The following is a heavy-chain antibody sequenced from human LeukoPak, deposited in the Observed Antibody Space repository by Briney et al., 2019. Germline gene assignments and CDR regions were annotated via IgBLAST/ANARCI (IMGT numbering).Heavy chain of an antibody. D-gene: IGHD2-2*01. CDR3: ARALGYCSSTSCGGAFDI. J-gene: IGHJ3*02. V-gene: IGHV4-30-4*01. CDR2: IYYIGST. CDR1: GGSINSGDYY. Sequence: PSQTLSLTCTVSGGSINSGDYYWSWIRQPPGKGLEWIGYIYYIGSTYYNPSLKSRVTISVDTSKNQFSLKLSSVSAADTAVYYCARALGYCSSTSCGGAFDIWGQGTMVTVSS.